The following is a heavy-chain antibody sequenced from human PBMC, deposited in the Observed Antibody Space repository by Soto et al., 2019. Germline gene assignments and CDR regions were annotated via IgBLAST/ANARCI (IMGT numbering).Heavy chain of an antibody. CDR1: RSTFSSYS. CDR2: ISSSNSTI. D-gene: IGHD3-3*01. CDR3: GRDYITIFGVVAARYFDY. J-gene: IGHJ4*02. V-gene: IGHV3-48*01. Sequence: SLRLSCAPTRSTFSSYSMNCVLYAPGKLLESFSYISSSNSTISYTDSVKGRFTISEDNAKNSLYLQMNSLRAEDTAVYYCGRDYITIFGVVAARYFDYGGQGSLVTVSS.